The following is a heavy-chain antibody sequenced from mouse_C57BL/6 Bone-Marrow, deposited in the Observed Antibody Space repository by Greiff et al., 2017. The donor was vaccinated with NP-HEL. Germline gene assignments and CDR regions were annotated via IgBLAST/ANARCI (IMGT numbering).Heavy chain of an antibody. CDR1: GYAFSSSW. V-gene: IGHV1-82*01. CDR2: IYPGDGDT. D-gene: IGHD1-1*01. J-gene: IGHJ2*01. Sequence: QVQLQQSGPELVKPGASVKISCKASGYAFSSSWMNWVKQRPGKGLEWIGRIYPGDGDTNYNGKFKGKATLTADKSSSTAYMQLSSLTSEDSAVYFCARHDYGSSDYWGQGTTLTVSS. CDR3: ARHDYGSSDY.